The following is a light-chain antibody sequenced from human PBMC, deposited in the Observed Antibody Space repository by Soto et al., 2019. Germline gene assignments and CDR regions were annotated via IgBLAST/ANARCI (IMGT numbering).Light chain of an antibody. J-gene: IGLJ2*01. CDR1: SSDVGSYNL. V-gene: IGLV2-23*01. CDR2: EGS. Sequence: QSALTQPASVSGSPGQSITISCTGTSSDVGSYNLVSWYQQHPGKAPKLMIYEGSKRPSGVSNRFSGSKSGNTASLTISGLQAEDEADYYCCSYAGSSPYVVFGGGTQLTGL. CDR3: CSYAGSSPYVV.